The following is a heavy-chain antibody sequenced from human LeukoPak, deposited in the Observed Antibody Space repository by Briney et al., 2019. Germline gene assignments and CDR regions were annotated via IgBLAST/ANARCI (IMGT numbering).Heavy chain of an antibody. CDR3: ARINYYDGSGFYRDY. V-gene: IGHV3-53*01. Sequence: GGSLRLSCAVSGFTVSDYYMSWVRQAPGKGLEWVSVIYSGGKTYCADSVKGRFTISRDDSKNTLHLQMNSLRAEDTAVYYCARINYYDGSGFYRDYWGQGTLVTVSS. D-gene: IGHD3-22*01. CDR2: IYSGGKT. CDR1: GFTVSDYY. J-gene: IGHJ4*02.